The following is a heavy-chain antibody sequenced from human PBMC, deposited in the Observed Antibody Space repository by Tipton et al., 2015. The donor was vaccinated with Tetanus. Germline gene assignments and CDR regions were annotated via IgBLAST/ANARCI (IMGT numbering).Heavy chain of an antibody. Sequence: SLRLSCAASGFTFSSYAMHWVRQAPGKGLEWVAVISYDGSNKYYADSVKGRFTISRDNSKNTLYLQMNSLRAEDTAVYYCGRDLPRRDCSGGSCFGAFDPWGQGTLVTISS. CDR1: GFTFSSYA. J-gene: IGHJ5*02. V-gene: IGHV3-30-3*01. CDR3: GRDLPRRDCSGGSCFGAFDP. D-gene: IGHD2-15*01. CDR2: ISYDGSNK.